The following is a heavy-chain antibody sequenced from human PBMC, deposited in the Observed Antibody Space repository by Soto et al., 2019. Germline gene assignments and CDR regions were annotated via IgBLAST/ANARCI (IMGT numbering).Heavy chain of an antibody. CDR3: ASVRGGYYYAMDV. Sequence: SDTLSLTYAVSGGTIRSSYWWSWVRQPPGKGLELIGEIYYSGSTNYNPFLKSRVTILVDKSKNQFSLKLSSVTAADTAVYYCASVRGGYYYAMDVWGQGTTVT. V-gene: IGHV4-4*02. D-gene: IGHD3-10*02. CDR1: GGTIRSSYW. CDR2: IYYSGST. J-gene: IGHJ6*02.